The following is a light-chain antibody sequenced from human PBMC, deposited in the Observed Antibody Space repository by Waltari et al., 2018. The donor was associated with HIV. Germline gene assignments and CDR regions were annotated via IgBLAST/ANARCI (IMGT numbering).Light chain of an antibody. V-gene: IGLV1-47*01. CDR2: KNI. CDR3: VGWDASLSAYV. J-gene: IGLJ1*01. CDR1: SSNLRNDN. Sequence: QSVLTQPPSASGTTGQRVTIPCSGSSSNLRNDNEYWYQQLPGTTPKLLIYKNIQRPSGVPDRFAGSKSGTSAYLAISGLRSEDEADYYCVGWDASLSAYVFGAGTKVTVL.